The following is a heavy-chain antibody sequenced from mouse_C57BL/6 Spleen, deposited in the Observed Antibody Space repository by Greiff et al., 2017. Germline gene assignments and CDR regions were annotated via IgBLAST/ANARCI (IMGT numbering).Heavy chain of an antibody. CDR3: ASTTTVGDWYFDV. CDR1: GYPFTSYW. Sequence: QVQLQQPGAELVMPGASVKLSCKASGYPFTSYWMHWVKQRPGQGLEWIGEIDPSDSYTNYNQKFKGKSTLTVDKSSSTAYMQLSSLTSEDSAVYYCASTTTVGDWYFDVWGTGTTVTVSS. V-gene: IGHV1-69*01. J-gene: IGHJ1*03. CDR2: IDPSDSYT. D-gene: IGHD1-1*01.